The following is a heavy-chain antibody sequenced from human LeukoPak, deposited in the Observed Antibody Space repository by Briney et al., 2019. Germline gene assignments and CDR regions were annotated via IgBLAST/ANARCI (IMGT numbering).Heavy chain of an antibody. CDR3: ARTSSPYYDFWSGYLDLDY. CDR2: ISSSGSTI. D-gene: IGHD3-3*01. Sequence: KPGGSLRPSCAASGFTFSDYYMSWIRQAPGKGLEWVSYISSSGSTIYYADSVKGRFTISRDNAKNSLYLQMNSLRAEDTAVYYCARTSSPYYDFWSGYLDLDYWGQGTLVTVSS. J-gene: IGHJ4*02. CDR1: GFTFSDYY. V-gene: IGHV3-11*01.